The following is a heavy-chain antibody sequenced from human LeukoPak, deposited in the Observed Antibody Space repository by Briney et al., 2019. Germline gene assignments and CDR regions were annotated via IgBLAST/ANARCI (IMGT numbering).Heavy chain of an antibody. J-gene: IGHJ4*02. Sequence: GSPSLTCAVYGGSSRGVYWSCIRETPGEGRGCVGEINHRGSTNYNPSLKSRVTISVDTSKNHFSLKLSSVTAADTAVYYCARTVRDSSGPIPDYWGQGTLVTVSS. CDR3: ARTVRDSSGPIPDY. D-gene: IGHD3-22*01. CDR2: INHRGST. CDR1: GGSSRGVY. V-gene: IGHV4-34*01.